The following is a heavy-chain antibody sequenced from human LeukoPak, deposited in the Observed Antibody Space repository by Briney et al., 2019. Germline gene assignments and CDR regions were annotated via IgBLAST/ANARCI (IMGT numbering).Heavy chain of an antibody. Sequence: SGGSLRLSCAASGFTFSSYAMSWVRQAPGKGLEWVSAISGSGGSTYYADSVKSRFTISSDNSKNTLYLQMNSLRAEDTAVYYCAKSGGGRAAPFDYWGQGTLVTVSS. D-gene: IGHD2-15*01. CDR3: AKSGGGRAAPFDY. V-gene: IGHV3-23*01. J-gene: IGHJ4*02. CDR2: ISGSGGST. CDR1: GFTFSSYA.